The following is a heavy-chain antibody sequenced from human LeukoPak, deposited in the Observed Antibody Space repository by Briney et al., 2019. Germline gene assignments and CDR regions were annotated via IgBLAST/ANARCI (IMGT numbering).Heavy chain of an antibody. J-gene: IGHJ4*02. Sequence: PGGSLRLSCAASGFTFSNYWMSWVRQAPGKGLEWIGEIHHSGSANSNPSLKSRVTTSVDSSKNQFSLNLTSVTAADTAVYYCARGRYYTSGNYWTFDYWGQGTLVTVSS. V-gene: IGHV4-34*01. CDR2: IHHSGSA. D-gene: IGHD3-10*01. CDR3: ARGRYYTSGNYWTFDY. CDR1: GFTFSNYW.